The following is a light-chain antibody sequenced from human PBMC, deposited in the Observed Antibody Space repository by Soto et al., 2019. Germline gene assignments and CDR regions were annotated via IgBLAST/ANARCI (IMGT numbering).Light chain of an antibody. CDR2: GAS. V-gene: IGKV1-33*01. CDR1: QGITNY. J-gene: IGKJ5*01. CDR3: QQYDSVFT. Sequence: DIQMTQSPSSLSSCLVYIVTIPFQASQGITNYLNWYQQKPGKAPKLLIYGASNLETGVPSRFSGSGSGTDFTFTISSLQAEDIATYFCQQYDSVFTFGQGTRLEIK.